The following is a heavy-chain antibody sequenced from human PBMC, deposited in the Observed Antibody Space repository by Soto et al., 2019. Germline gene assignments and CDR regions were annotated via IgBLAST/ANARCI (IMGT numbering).Heavy chain of an antibody. V-gene: IGHV3-33*01. CDR1: GFTFSNYG. CDR2: IWYDGSNK. Sequence: QVQLVESGGGVVQPGRSLRLSCAASGFTFSNYGMHWVRQAPGKGLEWVAVIWYDGSNKYYADSVKGRFTISRDNSKNTLYLQMNSLRAEATAVYYCASAINGYGGPFDPWGQGTLVTVSS. J-gene: IGHJ5*02. D-gene: IGHD5-12*01. CDR3: ASAINGYGGPFDP.